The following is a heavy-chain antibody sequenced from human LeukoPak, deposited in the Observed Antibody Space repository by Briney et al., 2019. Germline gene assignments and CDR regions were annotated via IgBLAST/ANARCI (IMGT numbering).Heavy chain of an antibody. CDR1: RFSLSTSGLG. J-gene: IGHJ3*02. CDR2: IYWNYEK. Sequence: SGPTLVNPRQTLTLTCTFSRFSLSTSGLGVGWIRHPHGKDLEWLALIYWNYEKRCSPPLKSRLSITKDTSKNQVVLTMTNMDPVDTATYYCAHRLVGKRAFDIWGQGTMVTVSS. D-gene: IGHD2-15*01. CDR3: AHRLVGKRAFDI. V-gene: IGHV2-5*01.